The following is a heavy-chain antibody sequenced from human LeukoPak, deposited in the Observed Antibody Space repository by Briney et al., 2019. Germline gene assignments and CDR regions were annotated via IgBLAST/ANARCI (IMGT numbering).Heavy chain of an antibody. J-gene: IGHJ6*03. CDR2: MNPNSGNT. Sequence: ASVKVSCKASGYTFTSYGINWVRQATGQGLEWMGWMNPNSGNTGYAQKFQGRVTMTRNTSISTAYMELSSLRSEDTAVYYCARNGIAAAGATYYYYYYMDVWGKGTTVTISS. CDR1: GYTFTSYG. CDR3: ARNGIAAAGATYYYYYYMDV. V-gene: IGHV1-8*02. D-gene: IGHD6-13*01.